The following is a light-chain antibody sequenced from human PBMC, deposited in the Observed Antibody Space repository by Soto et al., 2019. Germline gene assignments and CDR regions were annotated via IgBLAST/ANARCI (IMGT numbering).Light chain of an antibody. CDR1: TGAVTSGHY. J-gene: IGLJ3*02. CDR2: DST. V-gene: IGLV7-46*01. CDR3: SLSDNTAWV. Sequence: QAVVTQESSLTVSPGGTVTLTCGSSTGAVTSGHYSYWLQQKPGQAPKTLIYDSTNRHSWTPARFSGSLLGGKAALTLSGAQPEDEAEYYCSLSDNTAWVFGGGTKVTVL.